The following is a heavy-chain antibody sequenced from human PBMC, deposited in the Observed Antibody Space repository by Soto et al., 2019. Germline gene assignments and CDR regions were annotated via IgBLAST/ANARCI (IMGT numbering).Heavy chain of an antibody. CDR1: GFTFDDYT. J-gene: IGHJ6*02. D-gene: IGHD2-15*01. V-gene: IGHV3-43*01. Sequence: GSLRLSCAASGFTFDDYTMHWVRQAPGKGLEWVSLISWDGGSTYYADSVKGRFTISRDNSKNSLYLQMNSLRTEDTALYYCAKDLGCSGGSCYPTDYYYYGMDVWGQGTTVTVSS. CDR3: AKDLGCSGGSCYPTDYYYYGMDV. CDR2: ISWDGGST.